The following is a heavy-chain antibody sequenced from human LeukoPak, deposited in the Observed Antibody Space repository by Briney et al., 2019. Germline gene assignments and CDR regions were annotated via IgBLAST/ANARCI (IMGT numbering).Heavy chain of an antibody. CDR1: GGSFSGYY. D-gene: IGHD3-22*01. Sequence: SETLSLTCAVYGGSFSGYYWSWIRQPPGKELEWIGEINHSGSTNYNPSLKSRVTISVDTSKNQFSLKLSSVTAADTAVYYCARPRNYYDSSRGFDPWGQGTLVTVSS. CDR3: ARPRNYYDSSRGFDP. J-gene: IGHJ5*02. CDR2: INHSGST. V-gene: IGHV4-34*01.